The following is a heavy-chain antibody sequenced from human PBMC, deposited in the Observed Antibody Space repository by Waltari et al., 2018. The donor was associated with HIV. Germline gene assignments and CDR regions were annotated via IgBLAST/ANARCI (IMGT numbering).Heavy chain of an antibody. CDR3: VRDSRVTPY. J-gene: IGHJ4*02. Sequence: EVQLVESGGGLVQPGGSLRLSCAASGFTFSSYWMSWVRQAPGQGVGWVANIKQDESEKYYVDSVKGRFTISRDNAKNSLYLQMNSLRAEDTAVYYCVRDSRVTPYWGQGTLVTVSS. CDR2: IKQDESEK. V-gene: IGHV3-7*01. D-gene: IGHD2-21*02. CDR1: GFTFSSYW.